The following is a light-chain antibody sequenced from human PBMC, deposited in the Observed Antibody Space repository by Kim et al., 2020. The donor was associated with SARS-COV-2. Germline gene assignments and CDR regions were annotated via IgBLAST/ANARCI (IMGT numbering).Light chain of an antibody. Sequence: QSALTQPASVSGSPGQSITISCTGTSSDVGGYNYVSWYQQHPGKAPKLMIYDVSNRPSGVSNRFSGSKSGNTASLTISGLQAEDEADYYCSSYTSNNARLFGGGTQLTVL. CDR2: DVS. CDR1: SSDVGGYNY. V-gene: IGLV2-14*03. J-gene: IGLJ3*02. CDR3: SSYTSNNARL.